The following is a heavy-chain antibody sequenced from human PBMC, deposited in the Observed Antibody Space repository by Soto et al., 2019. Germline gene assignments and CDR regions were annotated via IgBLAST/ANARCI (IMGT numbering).Heavy chain of an antibody. J-gene: IGHJ4*02. V-gene: IGHV3-74*01. CDR1: GFTFSTYW. Sequence: EVQLVESGGDLVQPGGSLRLSCAASGFTFSTYWMHWVRQVPGKGPEWVSRMSSDGSSTAYADSVRGRFIISRDNAKNTLYLQMNSLRVDDTAVYYCARGTVRDHDFGDHWGLGTLVAGSS. CDR3: ARGTVRDHDFGDH. CDR2: MSSDGSST. D-gene: IGHD4-17*01.